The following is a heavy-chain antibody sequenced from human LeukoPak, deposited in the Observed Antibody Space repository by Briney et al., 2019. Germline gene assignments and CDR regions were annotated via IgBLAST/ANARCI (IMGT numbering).Heavy chain of an antibody. CDR1: GFTFSSYA. V-gene: IGHV3-23*01. CDR2: ISGSGGST. D-gene: IGHD6-13*01. CDR3: AKDRYSSSWYSDY. J-gene: IGHJ4*02. Sequence: GGSLRLSCAASGFTFSSYAMSWVRQAPGKGLEWVSAISGSGGSTYYADSVKGRFTISRDNSRNTLYLQMNSLRAEDTAVYYCAKDRYSSSWYSDYWGQGTLVTVSS.